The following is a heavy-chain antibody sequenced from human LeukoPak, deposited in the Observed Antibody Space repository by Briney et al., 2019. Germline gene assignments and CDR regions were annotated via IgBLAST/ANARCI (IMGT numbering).Heavy chain of an antibody. CDR2: IKSDGAEE. CDR3: AGGGGYLIDY. CDR1: GFTFSSYW. V-gene: IGHV3-7*01. J-gene: IGHJ4*02. D-gene: IGHD3-22*01. Sequence: GGSLRLSCTASGFTFSSYWMNWVRQVPGKELEWVAIIKSDGAEEHYLDSVKGRFTISRDNANNLLFLQMNNLRAEDTAVYYCAGGGGYLIDYWGQGTLVTVSS.